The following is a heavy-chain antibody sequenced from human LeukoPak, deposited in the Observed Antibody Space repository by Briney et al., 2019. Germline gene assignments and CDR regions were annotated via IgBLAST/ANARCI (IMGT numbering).Heavy chain of an antibody. CDR2: ISGSGGST. CDR1: GFTFSSYA. V-gene: IGHV3-23*01. Sequence: GGSLRLSCAASGFTFSSYAMSWVRQAPGKGLEWVSAISGSGGSTYYADSVKGRFTISRDNSKNTLDLQINSLRAEDTALYYCAELGIRIAVAGSDAFDIWGQGTMVTVSS. J-gene: IGHJ3*02. CDR3: AELGIRIAVAGSDAFDI. D-gene: IGHD6-19*01.